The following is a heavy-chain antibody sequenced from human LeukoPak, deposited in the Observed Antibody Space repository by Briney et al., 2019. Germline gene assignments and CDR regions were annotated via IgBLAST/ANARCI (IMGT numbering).Heavy chain of an antibody. CDR3: ARGQWFRAF. V-gene: IGHV3-30-3*01. CDR1: GGSISSSS. CDR2: ISYDGSNK. J-gene: IGHJ4*02. D-gene: IGHD3-10*01. Sequence: LSLTCTVSGGSISSSSYYWGWIRQPPGKGLEWVAVISYDGSNKYYADSVKGRFTISRDNSKNTLYLQMNSLRAEDTAVYYCARGQWFRAFWSRGTPVTVSS.